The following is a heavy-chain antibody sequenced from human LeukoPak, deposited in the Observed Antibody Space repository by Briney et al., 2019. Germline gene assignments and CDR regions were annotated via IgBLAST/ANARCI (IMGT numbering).Heavy chain of an antibody. CDR3: ARAGITMVRGIITH. J-gene: IGHJ4*02. Sequence: GGSLRLSCAASGFTFSSYSMNWVRQAPGKGLEWVSSISSSSSYIYYADSVKGRFTISRDNAKNSLYLQMNSLRAEDTAVYYCARAGITMVRGIITHWGQGTLVTVSS. CDR1: GFTFSSYS. D-gene: IGHD3-10*01. CDR2: ISSSSSYI. V-gene: IGHV3-21*01.